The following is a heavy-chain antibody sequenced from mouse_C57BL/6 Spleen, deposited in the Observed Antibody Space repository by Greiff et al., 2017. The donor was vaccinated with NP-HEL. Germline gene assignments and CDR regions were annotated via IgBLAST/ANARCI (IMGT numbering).Heavy chain of an antibody. CDR2: ISNLAYSI. CDR1: GFTFSDYG. V-gene: IGHV5-15*04. Sequence: DVMLVESGGGLVQPGGSLKLSCAASGFTFSDYGMAWVRQAPRKGPEWVAFISNLAYSIYYADTVTGRFTISRENAKNTLYLEMSSLRSEDTAMYYCARRYGSSHYYAMDYWGQGTSVTVSS. J-gene: IGHJ4*01. CDR3: ARRYGSSHYYAMDY. D-gene: IGHD1-1*01.